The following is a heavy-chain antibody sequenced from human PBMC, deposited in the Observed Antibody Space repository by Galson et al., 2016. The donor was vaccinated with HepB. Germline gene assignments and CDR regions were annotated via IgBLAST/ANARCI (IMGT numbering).Heavy chain of an antibody. CDR2: IYWDDDK. V-gene: IGHV2-5*02. CDR3: AQRTAVAGFNY. J-gene: IGHJ4*02. D-gene: IGHD6-19*01. Sequence: PALVKPPQTLTLTCTFSGFSLRSIGVGVGWLRQPPGKALEWLAVIYWDDDKRYSPSLKSRLTITKDTSKNQVVLTMTNMDPVDTATYYCAQRTAVAGFNYWGQGTLVTVSS. CDR1: GFSLRSIGVG.